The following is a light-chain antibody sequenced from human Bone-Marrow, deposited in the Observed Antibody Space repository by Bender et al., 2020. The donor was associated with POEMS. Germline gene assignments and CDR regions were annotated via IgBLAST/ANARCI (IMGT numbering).Light chain of an antibody. CDR2: AVN. CDR3: CSYAGTNNLGV. V-gene: IGLV2-23*02. CDR1: SSDVGSYNL. Sequence: QSVLTQSPSVSGAPGQRVTISCTGTSSDVGSYNLVSWYQQHPGKVPKLMIYAVNKRPSGISTRFSGSKSGNTASLTISGLQAEDEADYYCCSYAGTNNLGVFGTGTKVTV. J-gene: IGLJ1*01.